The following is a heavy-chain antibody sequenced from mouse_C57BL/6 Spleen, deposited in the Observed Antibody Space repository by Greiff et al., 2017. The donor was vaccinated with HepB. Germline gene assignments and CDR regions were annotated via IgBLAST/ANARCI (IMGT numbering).Heavy chain of an antibody. CDR2: ISSGSSTI. CDR1: GFTFSDYG. V-gene: IGHV5-17*01. Sequence: EVKLVESGGGLVKPGGSLKLSCAASGFTFSDYGMHWVRQAPEKGLEWVAYISSGSSTIYYADTVKGRFTISRDNAKNTLFLQMTSLRSEDTAMYYCARGGNWDGGYFDVWGTGTTVTVSS. D-gene: IGHD4-1*01. CDR3: ARGGNWDGGYFDV. J-gene: IGHJ1*03.